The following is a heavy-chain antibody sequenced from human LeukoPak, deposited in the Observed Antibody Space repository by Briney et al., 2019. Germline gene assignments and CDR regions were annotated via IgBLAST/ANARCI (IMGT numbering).Heavy chain of an antibody. V-gene: IGHV3-66*01. CDR1: GFTFSSYG. J-gene: IGHJ6*03. CDR3: ARGSVAVAGLYYYYMDV. D-gene: IGHD6-19*01. CDR2: IYSGGST. Sequence: GGSLRLSCAASGFTFSSYGMSWVRQAPGKGLEWVSVIYSGGSTYYADSVKGRFTISRDNSKNTLYLQMNSLRAEDTAVYYCARGSVAVAGLYYYYMDVWGKGTTVTISS.